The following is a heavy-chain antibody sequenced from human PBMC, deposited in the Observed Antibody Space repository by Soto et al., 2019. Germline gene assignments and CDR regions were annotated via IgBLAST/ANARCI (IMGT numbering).Heavy chain of an antibody. J-gene: IGHJ4*02. CDR1: GFAFSSYD. Sequence: GSLRLSCAASGFAFSSYDMDWVRQAPGKGLEWVSYINTDGGSIHYAESVKGRFTISRDNARNSLSLQMNSLRAEDTALYYCARDPTYSSSWYYFDYWGQGTLVTVSS. D-gene: IGHD6-13*01. CDR2: INTDGGSI. CDR3: ARDPTYSSSWYYFDY. V-gene: IGHV3-48*01.